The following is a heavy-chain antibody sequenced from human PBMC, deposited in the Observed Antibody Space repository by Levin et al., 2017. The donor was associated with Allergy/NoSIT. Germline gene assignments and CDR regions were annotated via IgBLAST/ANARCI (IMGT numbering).Heavy chain of an antibody. V-gene: IGHV1-3*01. Sequence: WASVKVSCKASGYTFTSYTIHWVRQAPGQRLEWMAWISAGNGNTKYSQNFQGRVTITRDTSATTAYMEVSRLTSEDTAVYYCARGVGSSWFDPWGQGTLVTVSS. CDR3: ARGVGSSWFDP. CDR2: ISAGNGNT. CDR1: GYTFTSYT. J-gene: IGHJ5*02. D-gene: IGHD6-13*01.